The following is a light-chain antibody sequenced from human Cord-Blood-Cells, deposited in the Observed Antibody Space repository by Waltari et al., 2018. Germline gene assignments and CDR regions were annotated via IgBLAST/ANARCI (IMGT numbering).Light chain of an antibody. Sequence: SYVLTQPPSVSVAPGKTARITCGGNNIGSKSVHRYQQKPGQAPVLVIYYDSDRPSGIPERCAGSNSGNMATLTISRVEAGDEADYYCQVWDSSSDHPVFGGGTKLTVL. CDR2: YDS. CDR3: QVWDSSSDHPV. CDR1: NIGSKS. V-gene: IGLV3-21*04. J-gene: IGLJ3*02.